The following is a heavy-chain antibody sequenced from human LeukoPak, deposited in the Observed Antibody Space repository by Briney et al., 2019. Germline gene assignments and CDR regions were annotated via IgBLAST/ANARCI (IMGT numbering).Heavy chain of an antibody. Sequence: PGGSLRLSCAASGFTFSSYGMSWVRQAPGKGLEWVSAISGSGGSTYYADSVKGRFTISRDNSKNTLYLQMNSLRAEDTAVYYCAKAEGLDSSSCTNYWGQGTLVTVSS. D-gene: IGHD6-13*01. CDR1: GFTFSSYG. CDR3: AKAEGLDSSSCTNY. V-gene: IGHV3-23*01. CDR2: ISGSGGST. J-gene: IGHJ4*02.